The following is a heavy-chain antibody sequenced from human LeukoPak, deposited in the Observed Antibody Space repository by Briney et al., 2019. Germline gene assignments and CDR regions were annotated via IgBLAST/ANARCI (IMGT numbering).Heavy chain of an antibody. CDR1: GFTFSTYA. D-gene: IGHD2-2*01. Sequence: PGGSLRLSCAASGFTFSTYAMHWVRQAPGRGLECVALMSYDGRDKNYADSVKGRFTISRDNSKSTLYLQMDGLRAGDTAVYYCARDSKGSIDYWGQGTLVTVSS. CDR2: MSYDGRDK. J-gene: IGHJ4*02. CDR3: ARDSKGSIDY. V-gene: IGHV3-30*04.